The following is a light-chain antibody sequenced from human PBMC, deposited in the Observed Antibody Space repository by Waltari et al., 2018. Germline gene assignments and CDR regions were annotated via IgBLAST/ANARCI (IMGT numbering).Light chain of an antibody. Sequence: QSALTQPASVSGSPGQSITISCTGTSRDVGGYSYVSWYQQHPGKAPKLMIYDVSNRPSGVSNRFSGSKSGNTASLTISGLQAEDEAEYYCSSYTSSSTLGVVFGGGTKLTVL. CDR3: SSYTSSSTLGVV. V-gene: IGLV2-14*03. J-gene: IGLJ2*01. CDR1: SRDVGGYSY. CDR2: DVS.